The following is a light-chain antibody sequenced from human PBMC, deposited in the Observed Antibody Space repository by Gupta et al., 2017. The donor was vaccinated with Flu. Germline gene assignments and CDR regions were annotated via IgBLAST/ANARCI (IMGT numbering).Light chain of an antibody. CDR3: QQCSSWPLT. CDR1: QSIDNC. CDR2: DAS. J-gene: IGKJ4*01. Sequence: ERATLSCRASQSIDNCLFWYLQRPGQATTLLIFDASIRPTGVPDRFSGSGSGTYFTLTIRSLQSEDFAVYYFQQCSSWPLTFGGGT. V-gene: IGKV3-11*01.